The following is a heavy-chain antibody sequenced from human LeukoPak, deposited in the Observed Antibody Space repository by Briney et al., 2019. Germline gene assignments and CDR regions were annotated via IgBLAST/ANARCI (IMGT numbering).Heavy chain of an antibody. V-gene: IGHV7-4-1*02. CDR1: GYTFTSYA. J-gene: IGHJ4*02. Sequence: ASVKVSCKASGYTFTSYAMNWVRQAPGQGLEWMGWINTNTGNPTYAQGFTGRFVFSLDTSVSTAYPQISSLKAEDTAVYYCARGADFWSGYYWKTKYYFDYWGQGTLVTVSS. CDR3: ARGADFWSGYYWKTKYYFDY. D-gene: IGHD3-3*01. CDR2: INTNTGNP.